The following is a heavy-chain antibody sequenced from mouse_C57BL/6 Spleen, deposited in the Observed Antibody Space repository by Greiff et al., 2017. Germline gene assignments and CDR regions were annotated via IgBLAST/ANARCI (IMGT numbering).Heavy chain of an antibody. CDR1: GYAFSSSW. CDR2: IYPGDGDT. CDR3: ARLVAGGYYVDY. Sequence: QVQLKESGPELVKPGASVKISCKASGYAFSSSWMNWVKQRPGKGLEWIGRIYPGDGDTNYNGKFKGKATLTADKSSSTAYMQLSSLTSEDSAVYFCARLVAGGYYVDYWGQGTTLTVSS. V-gene: IGHV1-82*01. J-gene: IGHJ2*01. D-gene: IGHD1-1*02.